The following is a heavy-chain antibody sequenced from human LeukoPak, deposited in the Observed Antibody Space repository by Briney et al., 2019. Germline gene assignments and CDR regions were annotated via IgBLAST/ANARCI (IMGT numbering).Heavy chain of an antibody. CDR3: ARVYYYDSSGYYGLNYYYYYYMDV. D-gene: IGHD3-22*01. V-gene: IGHV1-8*02. CDR2: INPNNGNL. J-gene: IGHJ6*03. Sequence: ASVKVSCKASGYTFGSDDINWVRQATGQGLEWMGWINPNNGNLGYAQKFQGRVTMTRNTSISTAYMELSSLRSEDTAVYCCARVYYYDSSGYYGLNYYYYYYMDVWGKGTTVTISS. CDR1: GYTFGSDD.